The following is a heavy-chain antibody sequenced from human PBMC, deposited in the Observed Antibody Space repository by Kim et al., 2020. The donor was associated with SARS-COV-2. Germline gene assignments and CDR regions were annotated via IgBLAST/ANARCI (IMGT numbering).Heavy chain of an antibody. CDR1: GFTFSSYA. D-gene: IGHD2-8*02. CDR2: ISGGGGST. Sequence: GGSLRLSCAASGFTFSSYAMSWVRQAPGKGMEWVSAISGGGGSTNYADSVKGRFTISRDNSKNTLYLQMNSLRAEDTAIYYCAKVRARLLGYYYYGMDVWGQGTTVTVAS. J-gene: IGHJ6*02. V-gene: IGHV3-23*01. CDR3: AKVRARLLGYYYYGMDV.